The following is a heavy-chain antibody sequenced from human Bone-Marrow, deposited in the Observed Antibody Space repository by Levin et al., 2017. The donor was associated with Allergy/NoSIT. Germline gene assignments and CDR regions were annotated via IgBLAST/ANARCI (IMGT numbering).Heavy chain of an antibody. CDR3: ARDMEENCSSTSCYLRGVAFDY. D-gene: IGHD2-2*01. V-gene: IGHV4-4*07. Sequence: SETLSLTCTVSGGSISSYYWSWIRQPAGKGLEWIGRIYTSGSTNYNPSLKSRVTMSVDTSKNQFSLKLSSVTAADTAVYYCARDMEENCSSTSCYLRGVAFDYWGQGTLVTVSS. CDR2: IYTSGST. J-gene: IGHJ4*02. CDR1: GGSISSYY.